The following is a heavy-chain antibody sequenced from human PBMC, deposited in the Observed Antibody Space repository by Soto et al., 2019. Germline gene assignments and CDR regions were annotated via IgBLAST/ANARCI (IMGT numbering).Heavy chain of an antibody. Sequence: QMQLVQSGPEVKKPGTSVKVSCKASTFTFTSSAVQWVRQARGQRLEWIGWIVVGSGNTKYAQNFQERVTITRDMSSGTASWHLGGLRSENTAVYYGAPHREEAPYYFDYWGRATLPPVPS. CDR1: TFTFTSSA. J-gene: IGHJ4*02. V-gene: IGHV1-58*01. CDR3: APHREEAPYYFDY. CDR2: IVVGSGNT. D-gene: IGHD6-6*01.